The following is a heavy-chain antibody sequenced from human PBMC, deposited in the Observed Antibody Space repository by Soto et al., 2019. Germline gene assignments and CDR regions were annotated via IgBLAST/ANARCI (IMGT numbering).Heavy chain of an antibody. V-gene: IGHV4-59*01. CDR1: GGSINTYH. CDR2: TSYTGNT. CDR3: ATEMQEGFTRSLDP. J-gene: IGHJ5*02. Sequence: SETLSLTCIVSGGSINTYHCCWIRHLHEKGLGWIAYTSYTGNTNYYSSFQSQVTISIDTSKTQLSLKVTSMTAADSAFYYRATEMQEGFTRSLDPWGQGTLVTVSS.